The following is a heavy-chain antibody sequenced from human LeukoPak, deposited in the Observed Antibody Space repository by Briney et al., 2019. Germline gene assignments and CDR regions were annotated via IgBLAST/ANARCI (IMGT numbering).Heavy chain of an antibody. CDR2: INPNSGDT. Sequence: ASVKVSCKASGYTLTDYYMHWVRQAPGQGLAWMGWINPNSGDTNYAHNVQGRVTLTSDTSINTAYMELSRLRSDDTAVYFCARVVSGGVIWAYWGQGTLVTVSS. CDR1: GYTLTDYY. D-gene: IGHD3-16*01. V-gene: IGHV1-2*02. CDR3: ARVVSGGVIWAY. J-gene: IGHJ4*02.